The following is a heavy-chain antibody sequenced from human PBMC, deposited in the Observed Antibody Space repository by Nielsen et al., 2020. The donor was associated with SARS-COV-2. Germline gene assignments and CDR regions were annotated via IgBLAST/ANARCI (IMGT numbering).Heavy chain of an antibody. Sequence: ASVKVSCKASGYTFTGYYMHWVRQAPGQGLEWMGWINPNSGGTNYAQKLQGRVTMTTDTSTSTAYMELRSLRSDDTAVYYCARGQFLLGDFDYWGQGTLVTVSS. CDR1: GYTFTGYY. V-gene: IGHV1-2*02. D-gene: IGHD3-9*01. J-gene: IGHJ4*02. CDR3: ARGQFLLGDFDY. CDR2: INPNSGGT.